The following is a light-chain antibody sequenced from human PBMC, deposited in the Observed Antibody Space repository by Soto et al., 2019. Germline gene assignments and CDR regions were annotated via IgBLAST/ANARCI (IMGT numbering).Light chain of an antibody. V-gene: IGKV3-15*01. CDR3: QQYNNWPGT. J-gene: IGKJ1*01. Sequence: EIVLTQSPGTLSVSPGERATLSCRASQSVSSKLAWYQQKPGQAPRLLFYGASTGATGIPARFSGSGSETEFTLSISSLQSEDFAVYYCQQYNNWPGTVGQGTKVDSK. CDR1: QSVSSK. CDR2: GAS.